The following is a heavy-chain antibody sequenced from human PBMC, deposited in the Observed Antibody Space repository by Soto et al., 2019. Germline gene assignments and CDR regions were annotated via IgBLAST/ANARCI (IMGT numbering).Heavy chain of an antibody. Sequence: QVQLVQSGAEVKKPGASVKVSCKASGYTFTSYGISWVRQAPGQGLEWMGWISAYNGNTNYAQKLQGRVTMTTDTATSTAYMERRSLRSDDTAVYYCARRSYDILTGYYYYYYYGMDVWGQGTTVTVSS. CDR1: GYTFTSYG. V-gene: IGHV1-18*01. J-gene: IGHJ6*02. CDR2: ISAYNGNT. CDR3: ARRSYDILTGYYYYYYYGMDV. D-gene: IGHD3-9*01.